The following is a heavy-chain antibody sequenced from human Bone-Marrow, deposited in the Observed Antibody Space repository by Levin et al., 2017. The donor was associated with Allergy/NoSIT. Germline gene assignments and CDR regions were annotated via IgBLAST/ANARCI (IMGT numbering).Heavy chain of an antibody. J-gene: IGHJ4*02. CDR1: GFTFSSYG. CDR2: IWYDGSKE. V-gene: IGHV3-33*01. Sequence: GGSLRLSCAASGFTFSSYGMHWVRQAPGKGLEWVAVIWYDGSKEFYADSVKGRFTISRDNSKNTLYLQMNSLRAEDTALYYCTRGYVDEMGDHWGQGTLVTVSS. D-gene: IGHD2-21*01. CDR3: TRGYVDEMGDH.